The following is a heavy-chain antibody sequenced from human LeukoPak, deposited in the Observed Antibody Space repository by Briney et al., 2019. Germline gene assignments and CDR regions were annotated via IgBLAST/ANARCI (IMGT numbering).Heavy chain of an antibody. CDR1: GYTFTSYD. CDR3: ARATNEYYYYYYMDV. J-gene: IGHJ6*03. CDR2: MNPNSGNT. Sequence: ASVKVSCKASGYTFTSYDINWLRQATGQGLEWMGWMNPNSGNTGYAQKFQGRVTMTRNTSISTAYMELSSLRSEDTAVYYCARATNEYYYYYYMDVWAKGPRSPSP. V-gene: IGHV1-8*01.